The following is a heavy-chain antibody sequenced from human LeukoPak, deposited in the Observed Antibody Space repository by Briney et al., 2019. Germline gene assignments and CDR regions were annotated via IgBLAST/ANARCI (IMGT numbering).Heavy chain of an antibody. CDR2: TSDRGDYT. CDR1: GFTFSSYS. D-gene: IGHD6-6*01. J-gene: IGHJ4*02. Sequence: GGSLRLSCAASGFTFSSYSMSWVRQAPGKGLEWVSGTSDRGDYTYYADSVKGRFTISRDTSKNTLYLQVNNLRAEDTAVYYCARGPNSNWSGLDFWGQGTLLTVSS. CDR3: ARGPNSNWSGLDF. V-gene: IGHV3-23*01.